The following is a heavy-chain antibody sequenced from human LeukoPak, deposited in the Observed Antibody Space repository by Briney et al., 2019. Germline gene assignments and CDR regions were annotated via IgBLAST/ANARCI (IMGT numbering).Heavy chain of an antibody. CDR3: ARVPMYYYDSSGYYWGYFDY. CDR1: GGSISSGGYS. CDR2: IYHSGST. J-gene: IGHJ4*02. D-gene: IGHD3-22*01. V-gene: IGHV4-30-2*01. Sequence: SETLSLTCAVSGGSISSGGYSWSWIRQPPGKGLEWIGHIYHSGSTYYNPSLKSRVTISVDRSKNQFSLKLSSVTAADTAVYYCARVPMYYYDSSGYYWGYFDYWGQGTLVTVSS.